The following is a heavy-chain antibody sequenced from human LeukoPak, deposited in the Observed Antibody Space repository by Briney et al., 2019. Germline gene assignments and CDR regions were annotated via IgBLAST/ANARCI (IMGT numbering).Heavy chain of an antibody. D-gene: IGHD1-26*01. CDR3: ARDKIVGATNFDY. J-gene: IGHJ4*02. Sequence: GGSLRLSCAASGFTFSSYWMSWVRQVPGKGLEWVANIKQHGGEIYYVDSVKGRFTISRDNAKNLLYLQMNSLRAEDTAIYYCARDKIVGATNFDYWGQGTLVTVSS. CDR1: GFTFSSYW. V-gene: IGHV3-7*03. CDR2: IKQHGGEI.